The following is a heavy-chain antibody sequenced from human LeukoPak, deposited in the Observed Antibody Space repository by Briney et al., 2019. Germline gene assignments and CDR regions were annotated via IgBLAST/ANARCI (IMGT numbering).Heavy chain of an antibody. CDR3: AKVRGVKGHYFDY. J-gene: IGHJ4*02. D-gene: IGHD3-10*01. V-gene: IGHV3-30*18. Sequence: GRSLRLSCAASGFTFSSYGMHWVRQAPGKGLEWVAVISYDGSNKYYADSVKGRFTISRDNSKNTLYLQMNSLRAEDTAVYYCAKVRGVKGHYFDYWGQGTLVTVSS. CDR1: GFTFSSYG. CDR2: ISYDGSNK.